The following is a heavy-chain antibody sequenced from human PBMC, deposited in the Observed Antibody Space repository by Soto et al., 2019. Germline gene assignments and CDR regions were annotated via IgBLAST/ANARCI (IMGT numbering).Heavy chain of an antibody. Sequence: GGSLRLSCAASGFIFSDHHMDWVRQAPGKGLEWVGRIRSKGDSYSTEYAASVKDRFTISRDDSKNSLYLQLNSLKTEDTAVYYCARDRVESGYPEYFQHWGQGTLVTVSS. J-gene: IGHJ1*01. CDR3: ARDRVESGYPEYFQH. CDR2: IRSKGDSYST. D-gene: IGHD3-22*01. CDR1: GFIFSDHH. V-gene: IGHV3-72*01.